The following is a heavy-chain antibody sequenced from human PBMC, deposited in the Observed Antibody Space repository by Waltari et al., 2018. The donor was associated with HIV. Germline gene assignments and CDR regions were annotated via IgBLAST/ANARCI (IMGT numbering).Heavy chain of an antibody. Sequence: QVQLVESGGGVVQPGRSLRLSCAASGFTFSRFTFHWVRQAPGKGLEWVALISDDGRSKFYAGSVKGRFTVSRDNSKNTLYLQMNSLRTEDTAVYYCARSPYYDSSTYADYWGQGTLVTVSS. D-gene: IGHD3-22*01. V-gene: IGHV3-30-3*01. CDR3: ARSPYYDSSTYADY. CDR1: GFTFSRFT. J-gene: IGHJ4*02. CDR2: ISDDGRSK.